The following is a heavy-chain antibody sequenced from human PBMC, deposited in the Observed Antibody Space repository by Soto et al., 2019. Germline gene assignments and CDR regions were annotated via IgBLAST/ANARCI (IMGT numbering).Heavy chain of an antibody. D-gene: IGHD3-10*01. CDR3: ARGYYYGSGRPTPGGMDV. J-gene: IGHJ6*02. Sequence: QVHLVQSGAEVKKPGASVKVSCKASGYTFTNYDINWVRQAPGQGLEWMGWISTYTGNTNYAQKLQGRVTMTTDTSTSTAYMELRRLRSDDTAVYYCARGYYYGSGRPTPGGMDVWGQGNTVTVSS. CDR2: ISTYTGNT. V-gene: IGHV1-18*01. CDR1: GYTFTNYD.